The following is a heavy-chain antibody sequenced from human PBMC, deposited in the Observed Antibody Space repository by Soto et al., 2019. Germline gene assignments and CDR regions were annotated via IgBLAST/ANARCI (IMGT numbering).Heavy chain of an antibody. V-gene: IGHV4-30-2*01. Sequence: SETLSLTCAVSGGSISSGGYSWSWIRQPPGKGLEWIGYIYHSGSTYYNPSPKSRVTISEDRSKNQFSLKLSSVTAADTAVYYCARTPDIWGQGTMVTVSS. J-gene: IGHJ3*02. CDR3: ARTPDI. CDR2: IYHSGST. CDR1: GGSISSGGYS.